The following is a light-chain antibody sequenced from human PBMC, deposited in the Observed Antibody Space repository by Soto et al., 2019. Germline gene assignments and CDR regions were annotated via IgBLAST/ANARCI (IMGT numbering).Light chain of an antibody. CDR2: GAS. CDR3: QQYGGSPTT. J-gene: IGKJ5*01. V-gene: IGKV3-20*01. Sequence: IVLTQSTGTLSLSPGARVTLSCRASQSVTARLAWYQHKPGQAPRLLMSGASSRASGVPVRFSGSGSGTDFTLTISRLEPEDFALYYCQQYGGSPTTFGLGTRLEI. CDR1: QSVTAR.